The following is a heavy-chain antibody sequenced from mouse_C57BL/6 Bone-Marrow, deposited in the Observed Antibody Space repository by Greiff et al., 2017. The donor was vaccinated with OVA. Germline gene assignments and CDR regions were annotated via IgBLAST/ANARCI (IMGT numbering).Heavy chain of an antibody. CDR2: ISSGGSYT. J-gene: IGHJ3*01. CDR3: AREVVAKAY. CDR1: GFTFSSYG. D-gene: IGHD1-1*01. V-gene: IGHV5-6*01. Sequence: EVKLMESGGDLVKPGGSLKLSCAASGFTFSSYGMSWVRQTPDKRLEWVATISSGGSYTYYPDSVKGRFTISRDNAKNTLYLQMSSLKSEDTAMYYCAREVVAKAYWGQGTLVTVSA.